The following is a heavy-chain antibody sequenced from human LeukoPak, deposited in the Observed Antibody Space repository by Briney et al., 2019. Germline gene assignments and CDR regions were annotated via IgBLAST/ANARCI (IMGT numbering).Heavy chain of an antibody. CDR2: IKQDGSEK. J-gene: IGHJ3*02. D-gene: IGHD5-12*01. CDR3: ARDIPPQYSGYDDAFDI. Sequence: GGSLRLSCAASGFTFSSYWMSWVRQAPGKGLEWVANIKQDGSEKYYVDSVKGRFTISRDNAKNSLYLQMNSLRAEDTAVYYCARDIPPQYSGYDDAFDIWGQGTTVTVSS. CDR1: GFTFSSYW. V-gene: IGHV3-7*03.